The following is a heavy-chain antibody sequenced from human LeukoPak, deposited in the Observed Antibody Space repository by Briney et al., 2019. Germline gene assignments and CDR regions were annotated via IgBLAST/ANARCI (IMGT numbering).Heavy chain of an antibody. CDR3: ATLRFLEWFWWFDP. CDR1: GYTLTELS. Sequence: GASVKVSCKVSGYTLTELSMHWVRQAPGKGLEWMGGFDPEDGETIYAQKFQGRVTMTEDTSTDTAYMELSSLRSEDTAVYYCATLRFLEWFWWFDPWGQGTLVTVSS. V-gene: IGHV1-24*01. D-gene: IGHD3-3*01. CDR2: FDPEDGET. J-gene: IGHJ5*02.